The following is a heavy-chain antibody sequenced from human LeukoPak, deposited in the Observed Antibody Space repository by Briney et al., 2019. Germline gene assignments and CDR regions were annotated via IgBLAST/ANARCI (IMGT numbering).Heavy chain of an antibody. J-gene: IGHJ5*02. D-gene: IGHD3-9*01. CDR1: GGSISSSH. CDR3: ARRKYYDILTGLIGWFDP. CDR2: ISYSGST. V-gene: IGHV4-59*01. Sequence: SETLSLTCTVPGGSISSSHWSWIRQPPGKGLERIGYISYSGSTDYNPSLKSRVTISLDTSKNHFSLRLSSVTAADTAVYYCARRKYYDILTGLIGWFDPWGQGTLVTVSS.